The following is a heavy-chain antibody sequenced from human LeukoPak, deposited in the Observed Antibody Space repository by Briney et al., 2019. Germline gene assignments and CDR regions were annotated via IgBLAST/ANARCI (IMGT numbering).Heavy chain of an antibody. Sequence: GGSLRLYCAASGFTFSNYEMNWDRQAPGKGLEWVSYISSSGSTIYYADSVKGRFTISRDNAKNSLYLQMNSLRAEDTAVYYCARDFTAHYYYYGMDVWGKGTTVTVSS. CDR2: ISSSGSTI. CDR3: ARDFTAHYYYYGMDV. D-gene: IGHD5-18*01. V-gene: IGHV3-48*03. J-gene: IGHJ6*04. CDR1: GFTFSNYE.